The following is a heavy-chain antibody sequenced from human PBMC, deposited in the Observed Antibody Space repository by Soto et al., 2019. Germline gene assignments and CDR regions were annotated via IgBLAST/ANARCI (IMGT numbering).Heavy chain of an antibody. CDR2: IITVFGLV. J-gene: IGHJ6*02. Sequence: QVHLLLQSGAEVKKPGSSVKVSCKASGGTPSNSAISWVRQAPGQGLEWMGGIITVFGLVKYAQNFQGRVTITADESTNTAYMELSSLRPEDTAVYYCAGGRIVVVGSRAYSGMDVWGQGTTVTVSS. V-gene: IGHV1-69*01. CDR1: GGTPSNSA. D-gene: IGHD3-22*01. CDR3: AGGRIVVVGSRAYSGMDV.